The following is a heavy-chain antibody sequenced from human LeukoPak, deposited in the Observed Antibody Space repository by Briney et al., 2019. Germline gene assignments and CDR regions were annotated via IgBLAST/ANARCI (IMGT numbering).Heavy chain of an antibody. V-gene: IGHV4-59*12. D-gene: IGHD3-22*01. CDR3: AREETYYYDSSGYYTGRAFDI. Sequence: SETLSLTCTVSGGSISSYYWSWIRQPPGKGLEWIGYIYYSGSTYYNPSLKSRVTISVDTSKNQFSLKLSSVTAADTAVYYCAREETYYYDSSGYYTGRAFDIWGQGTMVTVSS. CDR1: GGSISSYY. J-gene: IGHJ3*02. CDR2: IYYSGST.